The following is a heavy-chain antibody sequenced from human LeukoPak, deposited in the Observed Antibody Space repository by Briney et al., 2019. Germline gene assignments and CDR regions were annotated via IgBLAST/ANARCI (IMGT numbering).Heavy chain of an antibody. J-gene: IGHJ4*02. V-gene: IGHV4-4*07. CDR3: ARGRRMPPIVVVPAATRRSFDY. CDR1: GGSISSYY. Sequence: PSETLSLTCTVSGGSISSYYWSWIRQPAGKGLEWIGRIYTSGSTNYNPSLKSRVTMSVDTSKNQFSLKLSSVTAADTAVYYCARGRRMPPIVVVPAATRRSFDYWGQGTLVTVSS. D-gene: IGHD2-2*01. CDR2: IYTSGST.